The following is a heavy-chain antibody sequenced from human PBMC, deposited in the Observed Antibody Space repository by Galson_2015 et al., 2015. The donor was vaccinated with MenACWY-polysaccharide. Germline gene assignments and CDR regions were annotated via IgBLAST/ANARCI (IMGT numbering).Heavy chain of an antibody. V-gene: IGHV3-30-3*01. CDR1: GFSFRHYG. D-gene: IGHD2-21*01. J-gene: IGHJ4*02. CDR2: TSYDGTNK. Sequence: SLRLSCAASGFSFRHYGLHWVRQAPGKGLEWVAVTSYDGTNKSYAESVKGRFTISRDNSKNTLFLQMNSLRAEDTALYYCARDGDNDLPLVDWGQGTLVTVSP. CDR3: ARDGDNDLPLVD.